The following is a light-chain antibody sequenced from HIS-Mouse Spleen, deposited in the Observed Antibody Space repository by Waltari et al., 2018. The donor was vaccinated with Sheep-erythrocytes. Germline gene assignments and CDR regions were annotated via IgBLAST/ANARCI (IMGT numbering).Light chain of an antibody. Sequence: DIVMTQSPDSLAVSLGERATINCKSSQSVLYSSNNQNYLTWYQQKPGQPPKLLICWASTRQSGVPDRFSGSGSGTDFTLTISSLQAEDVAVYYCQQYYSTLTFGGGTKVEIK. CDR3: QQYYSTLT. CDR2: WAS. V-gene: IGKV4-1*01. J-gene: IGKJ4*01. CDR1: QSVLYSSNNQNY.